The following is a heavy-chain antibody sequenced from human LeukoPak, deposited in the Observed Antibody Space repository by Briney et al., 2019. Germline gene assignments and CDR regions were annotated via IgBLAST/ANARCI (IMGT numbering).Heavy chain of an antibody. Sequence: SETLSLTCAVSGDSISSSDWWSWVRQPPGKGLEWIGEIYHSGSTNYNPSLRSRVTISVDKSENQFSLKLSSVTAADTAVYYCARRSSGYYYREYYFDYWGQGTLVTVSS. CDR2: IYHSGST. CDR1: GDSISSSDW. V-gene: IGHV4-4*02. CDR3: ARRSSGYYYREYYFDY. D-gene: IGHD3-22*01. J-gene: IGHJ4*02.